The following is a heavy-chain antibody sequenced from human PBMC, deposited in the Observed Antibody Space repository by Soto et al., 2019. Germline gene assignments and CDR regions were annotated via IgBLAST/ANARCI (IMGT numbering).Heavy chain of an antibody. Sequence: GGSLRLSCAASGFTFSSYGIHWVRQTPGKGLEWVAVISYDGSTKYYVDSVKGRFTISRDNSKNTLYRRMNGLRPEDTAVYYCVKDRLRDQQLEPDYFDYWGQGTLVTVSS. CDR1: GFTFSSYG. J-gene: IGHJ4*02. D-gene: IGHD6-13*01. CDR2: ISYDGSTK. CDR3: VKDRLRDQQLEPDYFDY. V-gene: IGHV3-30*18.